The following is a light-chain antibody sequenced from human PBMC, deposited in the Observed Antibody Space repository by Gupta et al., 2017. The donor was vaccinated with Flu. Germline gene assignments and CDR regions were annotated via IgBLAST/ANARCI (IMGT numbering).Light chain of an antibody. CDR2: SNN. V-gene: IGLV1-44*01. Sequence: XLTXPPSASXTPGQRVXIXXSXSSSNIADNTVNWYQQLPGTAPKVLIHSNNKRPSGVPDRFSGSKSGASASLAISGLQSEDEADYYCAAWDDSLDGPVFGGGTKLTVL. CDR1: SSNIADNT. CDR3: AAWDDSLDGPV. J-gene: IGLJ3*02.